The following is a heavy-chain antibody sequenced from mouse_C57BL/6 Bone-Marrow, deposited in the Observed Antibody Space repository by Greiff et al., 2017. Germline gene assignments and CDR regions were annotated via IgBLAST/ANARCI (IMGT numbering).Heavy chain of an antibody. CDR3: ARGWLLRDYAMDY. Sequence: DVMLVESGGGLVKPGGSLKLSCAASGFTFSSYAMSWVRQTPEKRLEWVATISDGGSYTYYPDNVKGRFTISRDNAKNNLFLQMSNLKSADTAMYYCARGWLLRDYAMDYWGQGTSVTVSS. CDR2: ISDGGSYT. J-gene: IGHJ4*01. CDR1: GFTFSSYA. D-gene: IGHD2-3*01. V-gene: IGHV5-4*03.